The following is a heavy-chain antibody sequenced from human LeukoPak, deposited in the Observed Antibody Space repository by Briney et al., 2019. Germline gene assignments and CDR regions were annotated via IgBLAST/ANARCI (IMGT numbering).Heavy chain of an antibody. CDR2: ISHDLSQK. CDR3: AKGVYGSRSTSFADN. CDR1: GFTFSSYG. D-gene: IGHD3-10*01. V-gene: IGHV3-30*18. Sequence: GGSLRLSCVVSGFTFSSYGMYWVRQAPGKGLEWAAAISHDLSQKYYADPVKGRFTISRDNSKNTLYLQMNSLRVEDTAVYYCAKGVYGSRSTSFADNWGQGTLVIVSS. J-gene: IGHJ4*02.